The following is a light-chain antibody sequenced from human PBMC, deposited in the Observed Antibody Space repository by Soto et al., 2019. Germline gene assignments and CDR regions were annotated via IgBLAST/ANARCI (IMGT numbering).Light chain of an antibody. CDR2: DNN. V-gene: IGLV1-51*01. Sequence: QSVLTQPPSVSAAPGQKVTISCSGSSSNIGNNYVSWYQQLPGTAPKLLIYDNNKRPSGIRDRFSGAKSGTSATLGITGLQTGDEADYYCGTWDSSLSAYYVFGTGTKLTVL. J-gene: IGLJ1*01. CDR1: SSNIGNNY. CDR3: GTWDSSLSAYYV.